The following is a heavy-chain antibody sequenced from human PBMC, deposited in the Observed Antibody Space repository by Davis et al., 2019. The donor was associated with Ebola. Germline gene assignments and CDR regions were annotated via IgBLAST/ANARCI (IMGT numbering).Heavy chain of an antibody. Sequence: MPSETLSLTCAVSGGSLSGYYWSWIRQPPGKGLEWIGEVNDSGSTNYNPSLKSRVIMSSDTSKNQFSLKLSSVAAADTAVYYCARGRRNLIYWGQGTLVTVSS. V-gene: IGHV4-34*01. D-gene: IGHD3-9*01. CDR2: VNDSGST. CDR3: ARGRRNLIY. J-gene: IGHJ4*02. CDR1: GGSLSGYY.